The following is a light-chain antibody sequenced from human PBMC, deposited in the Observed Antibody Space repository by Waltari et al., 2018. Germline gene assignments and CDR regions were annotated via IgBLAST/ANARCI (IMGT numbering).Light chain of an antibody. J-gene: IGLJ3*02. Sequence: QLVLTQSPSASASLGASVTLTCTLSSGHSSNVVAWHQQRPEKGPRYLMKVNSDGSHSKGDEIPDRFSGSSSGAERYLTISNLQSEDEADYYCQTGGHGTWVFGGGTKLTVL. CDR2: VNSDGSH. V-gene: IGLV4-69*01. CDR3: QTGGHGTWV. CDR1: SGHSSNV.